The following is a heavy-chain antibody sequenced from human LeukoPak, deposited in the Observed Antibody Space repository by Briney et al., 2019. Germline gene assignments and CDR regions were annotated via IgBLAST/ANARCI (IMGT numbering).Heavy chain of an antibody. J-gene: IGHJ5*02. CDR1: GYTFTSYD. D-gene: IGHD6-19*01. CDR2: MNPNSGNT. V-gene: IGHV1-8*01. Sequence: ASVRVSCKASGYTFTSYDINWVRQATGQGLEWMGWMNPNSGNTGYAQKFQGRVTMTRNTSISTAYMELSSLRSEDTAVYYCARGPYSSGWYEFYGFDPWGQGTLVTVSS. CDR3: ARGPYSSGWYEFYGFDP.